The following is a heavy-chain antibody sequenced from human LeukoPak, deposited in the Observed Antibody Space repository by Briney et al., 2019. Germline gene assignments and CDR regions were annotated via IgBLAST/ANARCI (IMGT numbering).Heavy chain of an antibody. J-gene: IGHJ6*03. CDR1: GFTFSSYS. Sequence: GGSLRLSCAASGFTFSSYSMNWVRQAPGKGLEWVSSISSSSSYIYYADSVKGRFTISRDNAKNSLYLQMNSLRAEDTAVYYCARDGCSGGSCYSYYYYYMDVWGKGTTDTVSS. D-gene: IGHD2-15*01. CDR2: ISSSSSYI. CDR3: ARDGCSGGSCYSYYYYYMDV. V-gene: IGHV3-21*01.